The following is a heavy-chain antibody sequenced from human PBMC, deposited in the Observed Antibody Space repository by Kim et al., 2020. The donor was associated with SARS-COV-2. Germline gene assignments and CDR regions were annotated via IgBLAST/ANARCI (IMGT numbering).Heavy chain of an antibody. CDR2: ISAYNGNT. J-gene: IGHJ4*02. CDR3: ARVLEGSSHDNDYSNYVQTNPCDY. V-gene: IGHV1-18*04. D-gene: IGHD4-4*01. Sequence: ASVKVSCKASGYTFTSYGISWVRQAPGQGLEWMGWISAYNGNTNYAQKLQGRVTMTTDTSTSTAYMELRSLRSDDTAVYYCARVLEGSSHDNDYSNYVQTNPCDYWGQGTLVTVSS. CDR1: GYTFTSYG.